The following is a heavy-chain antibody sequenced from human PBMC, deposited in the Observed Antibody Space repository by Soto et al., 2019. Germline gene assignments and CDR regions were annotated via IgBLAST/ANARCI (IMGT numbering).Heavy chain of an antibody. V-gene: IGHV3-11*06. D-gene: IGHD4-4*01. Sequence: QVQLVESGGGLVKPGGSLRLSCAASGFTFSDYYMSWLRQAPGKGLEWVSYISSSSSYTNYADSLKGRLTISRDNAKNSLYLQMNTMRAEDTAVYYCARDCSTTVTTSGLFYYWGQGTLLTVAS. CDR2: ISSSSSYT. CDR1: GFTFSDYY. J-gene: IGHJ4*02. CDR3: ARDCSTTVTTSGLFYY.